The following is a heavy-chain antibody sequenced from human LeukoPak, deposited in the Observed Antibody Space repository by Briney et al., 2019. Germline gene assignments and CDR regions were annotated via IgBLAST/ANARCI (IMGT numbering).Heavy chain of an antibody. Sequence: SQTLSLTCTVSGGSISSGGYYWSWIRQHPGKGLEWIGYIYYSGSTYYNPSLKSRVTVSVDTSKNQFSLKLSSVTAADTAVYYCARGARAVAVRSFIWFDPWGQGTLVTVSS. V-gene: IGHV4-31*03. CDR3: ARGARAVAVRSFIWFDP. J-gene: IGHJ5*02. CDR1: GGSISSGGYY. CDR2: IYYSGST. D-gene: IGHD6-19*01.